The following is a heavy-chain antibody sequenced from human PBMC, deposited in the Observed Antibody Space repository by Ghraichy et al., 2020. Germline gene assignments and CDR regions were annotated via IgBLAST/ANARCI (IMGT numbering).Heavy chain of an antibody. CDR2: IIPLFGTA. Sequence: AVKVSCKASGGTFSTYAISWVRQALGQGLEWMGGIIPLFGTANSAQKFQGRVTITADKSTSTAYMELSSLRSEDTAVYYCAISNYDDYYYYMDVWGKGTTVTVSS. CDR3: AISNYDDYYYYMDV. CDR1: GGTFSTYA. V-gene: IGHV1-69*06. D-gene: IGHD4-11*01. J-gene: IGHJ6*03.